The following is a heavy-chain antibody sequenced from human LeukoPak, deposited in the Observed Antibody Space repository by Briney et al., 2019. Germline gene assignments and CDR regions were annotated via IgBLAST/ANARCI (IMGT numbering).Heavy chain of an antibody. CDR2: ISSSSSYI. J-gene: IGHJ3*02. CDR1: GFTFSSYS. D-gene: IGHD3-22*01. Sequence: NSGGSLRLSCAASGFTFSSYSMNWVRQAPGKGLEWVSSISSSSSYIYYADSVKGRFTISRDNAKNSLYMQMNSLRAEEKAVYYCARDKYYYDSSGYYVNAFDIWGQGTMVTVSS. CDR3: ARDKYYYDSSGYYVNAFDI. V-gene: IGHV3-21*01.